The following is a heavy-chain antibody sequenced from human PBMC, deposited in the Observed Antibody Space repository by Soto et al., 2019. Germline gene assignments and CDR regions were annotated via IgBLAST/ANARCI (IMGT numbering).Heavy chain of an antibody. Sequence: LRLSCAASGFTFSSYSMNWVRQAPGKGLEWVSYISSSSSTIYYADSVKGRFTISRDNAKNSLYLQMNSLRDEDTAVYYCARERTTTGDSYYYYYGMDVWGQGTTVTVSS. V-gene: IGHV3-48*02. CDR1: GFTFSSYS. CDR3: ARERTTTGDSYYYYYGMDV. J-gene: IGHJ6*02. CDR2: ISSSSSTI. D-gene: IGHD4-4*01.